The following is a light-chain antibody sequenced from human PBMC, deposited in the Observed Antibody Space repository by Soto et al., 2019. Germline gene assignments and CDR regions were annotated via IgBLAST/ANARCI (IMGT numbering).Light chain of an antibody. Sequence: DIQMTQSPSTLSASVGDRVTITCRASQSISSWLAWYQQKPGKAPKLLIYDASSVESGVPSRFSGSGSGTEFTLTISRLQPDDFANYCWQQYNSYWTFGQGTKVDIK. J-gene: IGKJ1*01. CDR2: DAS. CDR3: QQYNSYWT. V-gene: IGKV1-5*01. CDR1: QSISSW.